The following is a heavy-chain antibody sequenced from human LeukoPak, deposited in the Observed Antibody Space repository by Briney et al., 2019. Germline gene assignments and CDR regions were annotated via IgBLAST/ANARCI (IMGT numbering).Heavy chain of an antibody. CDR1: GFTVSSNY. V-gene: IGHV3-66*01. J-gene: IGHJ4*02. CDR2: IYSGGST. Sequence: PGGFLRLSCAASGFTVSSNYMSWVRQAPGKGLEWVSVIYSGGSTYYADSVKGRFTISRDNSKNTLYLQMNSLRAEDTAVYYCARGGGSYGDYSLWLGYWGQGTLVTVSS. CDR3: ARGGGSYGDYSLWLGY. D-gene: IGHD4-17*01.